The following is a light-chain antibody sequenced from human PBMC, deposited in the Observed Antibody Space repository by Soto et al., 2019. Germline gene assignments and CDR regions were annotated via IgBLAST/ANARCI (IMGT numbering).Light chain of an antibody. CDR1: SSDVGGYNY. CDR2: EVS. CDR3: SSYGDSPVV. V-gene: IGLV2-8*01. J-gene: IGLJ2*01. Sequence: QSVLTQPPSASGSPGQSVTISCIGTSSDVGGYNYVSWYQQHPGKAPKLIIYEVSKRPSGVPDRFSGSKSGNTASLTVSGLQAEDEAEYFCSSYGDSPVVFGGGTQLTVL.